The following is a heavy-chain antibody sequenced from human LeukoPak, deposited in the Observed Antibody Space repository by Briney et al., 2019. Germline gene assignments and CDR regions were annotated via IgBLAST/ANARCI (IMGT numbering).Heavy chain of an antibody. D-gene: IGHD6-13*01. CDR2: ISSSSSYI. CDR3: AREKTGGDYFSSSWFGAPRWGPQNSYGMDV. V-gene: IGHV3-21*01. Sequence: GGSLRLSCAASGFTFRTYSMNWVRQAPGKGLEWVSSISSSSSYIYYADSVKGRFTISRDNAKNSLYLQMNSLRAEDTAVYYCAREKTGGDYFSSSWFGAPRWGPQNSYGMDVWGQGTTVTVSS. J-gene: IGHJ6*02. CDR1: GFTFRTYS.